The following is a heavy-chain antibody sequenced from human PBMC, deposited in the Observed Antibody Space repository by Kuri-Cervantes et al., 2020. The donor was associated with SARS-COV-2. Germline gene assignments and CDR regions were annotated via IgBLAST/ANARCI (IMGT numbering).Heavy chain of an antibody. V-gene: IGHV1-69*06. CDR2: IIPIXGTA. J-gene: IGHJ4*02. Sequence: SVKVSCKASGGTFXSYTISWVRQXPGQGLEWMXGIIPIXGTANYAQXFQGRVTITADKSTSTAYMELSSLRSEDTAVXXCASEPPEXGDEDHSGYWGQGTLVTVSS. D-gene: IGHD7-27*01. CDR1: GGTFXSYT. CDR3: ASEPPEXGDEDHSGY.